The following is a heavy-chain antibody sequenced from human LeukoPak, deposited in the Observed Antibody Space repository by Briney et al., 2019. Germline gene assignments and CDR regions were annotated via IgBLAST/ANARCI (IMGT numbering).Heavy chain of an antibody. CDR2: IYYSGNT. CDR1: GGSTTNYY. V-gene: IGHV4-59*01. CDR3: ARGPTRYYFDY. Sequence: SETLSLTCTVSGGSTTNYYWSWIRQPPGKGLEWVGYIYYSGNTNCNPSLKSRVTISVDTSNNQFSLNLSSVTAADTAVYYCARGPTRYYFDYWGQGTLVTVSS. J-gene: IGHJ4*02.